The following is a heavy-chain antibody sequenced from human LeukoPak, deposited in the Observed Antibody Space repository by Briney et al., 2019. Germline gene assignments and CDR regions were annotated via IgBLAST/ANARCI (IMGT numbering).Heavy chain of an antibody. CDR3: ARDSPPPKDGDYSEVFGYYYYYMDV. Sequence: ASVKVSCKASGYTFTGYYMHWVRQAPGQGLEWMGWISAYNGNTNYAQKLQGRVTMTTDTSTSTAYMELRSLRSDDTAVYYCARDSPPPKDGDYSEVFGYYYYYMDVWGKGTTVTVSS. CDR2: ISAYNGNT. V-gene: IGHV1-18*04. J-gene: IGHJ6*03. CDR1: GYTFTGYY. D-gene: IGHD4-17*01.